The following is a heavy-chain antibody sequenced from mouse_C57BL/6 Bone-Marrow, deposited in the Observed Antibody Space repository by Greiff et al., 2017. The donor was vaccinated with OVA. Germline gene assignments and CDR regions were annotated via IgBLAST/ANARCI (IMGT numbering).Heavy chain of an antibody. J-gene: IGHJ3*01. V-gene: IGHV1-81*01. Sequence: VQLQQSGAELARPGASVKLSCKASGYTFTSYGISWVKQRTGQGLEWIGEIYPRSGNTYYNEKFKGKATLTADKSSSTAYMGLRSLTSEDAAVYFCARGDYDYDPAWFAYWGQGTLVTVSA. D-gene: IGHD2-4*01. CDR2: IYPRSGNT. CDR3: ARGDYDYDPAWFAY. CDR1: GYTFTSYG.